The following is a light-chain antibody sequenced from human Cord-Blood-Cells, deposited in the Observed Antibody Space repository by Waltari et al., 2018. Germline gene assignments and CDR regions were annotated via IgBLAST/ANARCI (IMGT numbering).Light chain of an antibody. CDR3: QAWDSSTVV. CDR1: KLGDKY. Sequence: SYELTQQPSVSVSPGQTASITCSGDKLGDKYAWWYQQKPGQSPVLVIYQDSKRPSGIPGRFTGSNSGNTATLTISGTQAMDEADYYCQAWDSSTVVFGGGTKLTVL. J-gene: IGLJ2*01. V-gene: IGLV3-1*01. CDR2: QDS.